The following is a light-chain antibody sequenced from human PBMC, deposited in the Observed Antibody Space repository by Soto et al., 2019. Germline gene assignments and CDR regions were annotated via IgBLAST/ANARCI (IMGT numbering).Light chain of an antibody. CDR3: SSYAGSNNLL. CDR2: EVN. J-gene: IGLJ2*01. CDR1: SSDVGGYKF. Sequence: QSALTQPPSASGSPGQSVTISCTGTSSDVGGYKFVSWYQQHPGKAPKLTIYEVNQRPSGVPDRFSGSKSDNTASLAVSGLQAEDEADYYCSSYAGSNNLLFGGGTKLTVL. V-gene: IGLV2-8*01.